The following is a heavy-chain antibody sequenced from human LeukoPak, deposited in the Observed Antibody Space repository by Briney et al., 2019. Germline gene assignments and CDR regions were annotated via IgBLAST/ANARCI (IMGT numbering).Heavy chain of an antibody. CDR2: VSASGNT. D-gene: IGHD5-12*01. Sequence: SETLSLTCSVPSGSISTYYWSWIRQSAGKGLEWIGRVSASGNTAYNPSLKSRVTMSVDTSENQLCLQLSSVTAADTAVYFCARGLAPAYDHNWFDSWGQGILVTVSS. J-gene: IGHJ5*01. CDR3: ARGLAPAYDHNWFDS. V-gene: IGHV4-4*07. CDR1: SGSISTYY.